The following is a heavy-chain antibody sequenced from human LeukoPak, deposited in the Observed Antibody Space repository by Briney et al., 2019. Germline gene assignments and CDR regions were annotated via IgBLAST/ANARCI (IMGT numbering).Heavy chain of an antibody. CDR3: ARDGRGYSYGSSSYYFDY. J-gene: IGHJ4*02. CDR1: GFTFSSYA. D-gene: IGHD5-18*01. CDR2: ISYDGSNK. Sequence: GGSLRLSCAASGFTFSSYAMHWVRQAPGKGLEWAAVISYDGSNKYYADSVKGRFTISRDNSKNTLYLQMNSLRAEDTAVYYCARDGRGYSYGSSSYYFDYWGQGTLVTVSS. V-gene: IGHV3-30-3*01.